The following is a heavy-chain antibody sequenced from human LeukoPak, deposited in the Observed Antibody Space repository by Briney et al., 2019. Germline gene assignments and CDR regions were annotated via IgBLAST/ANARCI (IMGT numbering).Heavy chain of an antibody. CDR1: GYTFTGYY. V-gene: IGHV1-69*13. CDR2: IIPIFGTA. CDR3: ARDRRYDFWSGYLN. D-gene: IGHD3-3*01. J-gene: IGHJ4*02. Sequence: GASVKVSCKASGYTFTGYYMHWVRQAPGQGLEWMGGIIPIFGTANYAQKFQGRVTITADESTSTAYMELSSLRSEDTAVYYCARDRRYDFWSGYLNWGQGTLVTVSS.